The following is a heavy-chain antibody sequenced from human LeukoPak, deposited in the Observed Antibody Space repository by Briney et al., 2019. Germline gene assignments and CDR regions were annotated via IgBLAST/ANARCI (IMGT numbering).Heavy chain of an antibody. CDR2: ISAYNGNT. D-gene: IGHD3-3*01. J-gene: IGHJ6*03. CDR3: ARTGYDFWSGSPYYYYYYYMDV. Sequence: ASVKVSCKASGYTFTSYGISWVRQAPGQGLEWMGWISAYNGNTNYAQKLQGRVTMTTDTSTSTAYMELRSLRSDGTAVYYCARTGYDFWSGSPYYYYYYYMDVWGKGTTVTVSS. CDR1: GYTFTSYG. V-gene: IGHV1-18*01.